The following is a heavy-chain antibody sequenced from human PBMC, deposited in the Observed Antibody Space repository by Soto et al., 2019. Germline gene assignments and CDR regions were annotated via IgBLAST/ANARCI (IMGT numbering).Heavy chain of an antibody. CDR2: VYPSDSHT. CDR3: ARQSGETYTPMDH. CDR1: GFSFTSQW. Sequence: GDSLKISCKGSGFSFTSQWIAWVRQMPGKGLEWMGTVYPSDSHTRYSPSFQGQVTISADKSISTAYLQWSSLKASDTAMYYCARQSGETYTPMDHWGQGTLVTVSS. J-gene: IGHJ4*02. V-gene: IGHV5-51*01. D-gene: IGHD5-18*01.